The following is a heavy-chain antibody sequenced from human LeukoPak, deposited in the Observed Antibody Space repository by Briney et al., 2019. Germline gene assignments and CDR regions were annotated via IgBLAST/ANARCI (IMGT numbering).Heavy chain of an antibody. CDR1: GYTFTSYY. CDR3: TRGPRYGESGYDLGPY. D-gene: IGHD5-12*01. Sequence: GASVKVSCKASGYTFTSYYIHWMRQAPGQGLEWVWGINPNSGGSHYARRFQGRGTMTSDTSINTGYMELTSLTTDDTAVYYCTRGPRYGESGYDLGPYWGQGTLVTVSS. J-gene: IGHJ4*02. CDR2: INPNSGGS. V-gene: IGHV1-2*02.